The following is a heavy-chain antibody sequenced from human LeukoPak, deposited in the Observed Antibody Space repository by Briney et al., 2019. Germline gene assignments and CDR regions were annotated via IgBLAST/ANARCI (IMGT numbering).Heavy chain of an antibody. Sequence: GGSLRLSCAASGFTFSSYSMNWVRQAPGKGLEWVSSISSSSSYIYYADSVKGRFTISRDNAKNSLYLQMNSLRAEDTAVYYCARGAGEWSHYYYMDVWGKGTTVTVSS. CDR3: ARGAGEWSHYYYMDV. J-gene: IGHJ6*03. V-gene: IGHV3-21*01. CDR2: ISSSSSYI. D-gene: IGHD3-16*01. CDR1: GFTFSSYS.